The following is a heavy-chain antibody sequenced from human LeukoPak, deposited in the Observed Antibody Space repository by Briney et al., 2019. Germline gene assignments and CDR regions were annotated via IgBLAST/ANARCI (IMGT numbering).Heavy chain of an antibody. CDR2: ISAYNGNT. Sequence: ASVKVSCKASGYTFTSYGISWVRQAPGQGLEWMGWISAYNGNTNYAQKLQGRVTMTTDTSTSTAYMELRSLGSDDTAVYYCARGSTSPPGSSSSDSNWFDPWGQGTLVTVSS. CDR3: ARGSTSPPGSSSSDSNWFDP. J-gene: IGHJ5*02. D-gene: IGHD6-13*01. CDR1: GYTFTSYG. V-gene: IGHV1-18*01.